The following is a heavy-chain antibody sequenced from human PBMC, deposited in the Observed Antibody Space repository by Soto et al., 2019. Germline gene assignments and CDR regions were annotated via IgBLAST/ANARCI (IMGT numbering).Heavy chain of an antibody. J-gene: IGHJ6*02. Sequence: GGSLRLSCAAPGFAFSTYGMRWVRQMPGKGLEWMGIIYPGDSDTRYSPSFQGQVTISADKSISTAYLQWSSLKASDTAMYYCARLGLSSSSWEYGMDVWGQGTTVTVSS. CDR1: GFAFSTYG. CDR3: ARLGLSSSSWEYGMDV. D-gene: IGHD6-13*01. CDR2: IYPGDSDT. V-gene: IGHV5-51*01.